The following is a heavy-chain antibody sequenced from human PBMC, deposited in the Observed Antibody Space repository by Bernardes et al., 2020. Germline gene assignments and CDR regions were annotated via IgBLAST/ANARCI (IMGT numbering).Heavy chain of an antibody. V-gene: IGHV3-30-3*01. CDR2: ISYDGSNK. Sequence: GGSLRLSCAASGFTFSSYAMHWVRQAPGKGLEWVAVISYDGSNKYYADSVKGRFTISRDNSKNTLYLQMNSLRAEDTAVYYCARGFVAGSPPTHSLLNHDAFDIWGQGTMVTVSS. CDR1: GFTFSSYA. D-gene: IGHD6-19*01. CDR3: ARGFVAGSPPTHSLLNHDAFDI. J-gene: IGHJ3*02.